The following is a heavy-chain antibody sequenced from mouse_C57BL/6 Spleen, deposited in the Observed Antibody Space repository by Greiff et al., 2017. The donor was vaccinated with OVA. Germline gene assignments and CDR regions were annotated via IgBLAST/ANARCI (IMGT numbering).Heavy chain of an antibody. D-gene: IGHD1-1*02. CDR2: IDPANGNT. Sequence: EVQLQQSVAELVRPGASVKLSCTASGFNIKNPYMHWVKQRPEQGLEWIGRIDPANGNTKYAPKFQGKATITADTSSNTAYLQLSSLTSEDTAIYYCGGLNSLYYFDYWGQGTTLTVSS. V-gene: IGHV14-3*01. CDR1: GFNIKNPY. J-gene: IGHJ2*01. CDR3: GGLNSLYYFDY.